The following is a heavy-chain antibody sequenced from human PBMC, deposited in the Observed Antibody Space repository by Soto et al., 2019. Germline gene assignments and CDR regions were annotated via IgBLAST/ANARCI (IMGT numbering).Heavy chain of an antibody. D-gene: IGHD6-19*01. V-gene: IGHV4-61*01. CDR3: ARDRHSSGWYDPDYYGMDV. J-gene: IGHJ6*02. CDR2: IYYSGST. Sequence: QVQLQESGPGLVKPSETLSLTCTVSGGSVSSGSYYWSWIRQPPGKGLEWIGYIYYSGSTNYNPSLKSRVTISVDTFKNQFALKLSSVTAADTAVYYCARDRHSSGWYDPDYYGMDVWGQGTTVTVSS. CDR1: GGSVSSGSYY.